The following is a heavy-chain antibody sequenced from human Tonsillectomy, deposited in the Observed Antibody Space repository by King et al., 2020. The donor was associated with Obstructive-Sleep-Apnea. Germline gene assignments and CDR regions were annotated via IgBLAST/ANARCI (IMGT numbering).Heavy chain of an antibody. J-gene: IGHJ5*02. CDR1: GFTFSSYA. CDR2: IIAVGGRT. CDR3: AKGADVVVPAAMAYDWFDP. D-gene: IGHD2-2*01. V-gene: IGHV3-23*04. Sequence: DVQLVESGGGLVQPGGSRRLSCASSGFTFSSYAMSWVRQAPGKGREWVSVIIAVGGRTYYADSVKGRFTISRDNSKNTLFLQMNSPSAEDTAVNYCAKGADVVVPAAMAYDWFDPWGQGTLVTVSS.